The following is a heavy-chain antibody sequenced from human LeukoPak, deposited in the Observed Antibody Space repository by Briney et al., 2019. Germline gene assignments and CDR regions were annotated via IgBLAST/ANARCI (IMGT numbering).Heavy chain of an antibody. Sequence: ASEKVSCKASGYTFTSYGISWVRQAPGQGLEWMGWISAYNGNTNYAQKLQGRVTMTTDTSTSTAYMELRSLRSDDTAVYYCARSNYYDSSGYYTYWGQGTLVTVSS. CDR1: GYTFTSYG. V-gene: IGHV1-18*01. CDR3: ARSNYYDSSGYYTY. D-gene: IGHD3-22*01. J-gene: IGHJ4*02. CDR2: ISAYNGNT.